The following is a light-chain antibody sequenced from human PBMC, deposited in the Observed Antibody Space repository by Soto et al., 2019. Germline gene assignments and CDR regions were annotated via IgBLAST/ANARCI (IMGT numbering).Light chain of an antibody. CDR1: QGIRDA. CDR2: AAS. Sequence: DIQMTQSPSSLSASVGDRVTITCRASQGIRDALGWYQQKPGKAPKRLIYAASSLQSGVPSRFIGSGSGTEFTPTISSLQPEDFATYYCLQHNSYPQTFGQGTKVEIK. V-gene: IGKV1-17*01. J-gene: IGKJ1*01. CDR3: LQHNSYPQT.